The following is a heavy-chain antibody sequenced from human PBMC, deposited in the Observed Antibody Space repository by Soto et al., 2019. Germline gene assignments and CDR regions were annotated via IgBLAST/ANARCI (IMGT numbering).Heavy chain of an antibody. Sequence: EVQLVESGGGLIQPGGSLRLSCAVSGFTVSNNYMSWVRQAPGKGLEGVSVIYSGGYTAYGDSVKGRFTISRDNSKNTLFLQNNGRGAGEPALFYCAAHAGGGGYWGQGTLVTVSS. CDR2: IYSGGYT. J-gene: IGHJ4*02. CDR3: AAHAGGGGY. CDR1: GFTVSNNY. V-gene: IGHV3-53*01. D-gene: IGHD3-10*01.